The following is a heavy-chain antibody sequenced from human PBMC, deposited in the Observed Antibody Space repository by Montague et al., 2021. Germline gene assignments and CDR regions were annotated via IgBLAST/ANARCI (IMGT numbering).Heavy chain of an antibody. J-gene: IGHJ5*02. V-gene: IGHV4-55*01. CDR2: SGNS. CDR3: ARVFSSWYVGWFDP. Sequence: SGNSFYQPSLKSRITMAVDTSKNQFSLKLSSVTAADTAIYYCARVFSSWYVGWFDPWGQGTLVSVSS. D-gene: IGHD6-13*01.